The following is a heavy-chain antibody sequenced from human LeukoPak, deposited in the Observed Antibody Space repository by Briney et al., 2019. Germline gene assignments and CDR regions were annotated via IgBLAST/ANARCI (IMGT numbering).Heavy chain of an antibody. D-gene: IGHD1-26*01. CDR1: GFTFSSYS. CDR3: ARDLEGATVR. Sequence: PGGSLRLSCAASGFTFSSYSMNWVRQAPGKGLEWVSYISSSSSTIYYADSVKGRFTISRDNAKNSLYLQMNSLRAEDTAVYYCARDLEGATVRWGQGTLVTVSS. J-gene: IGHJ4*02. V-gene: IGHV3-48*01. CDR2: ISSSSSTI.